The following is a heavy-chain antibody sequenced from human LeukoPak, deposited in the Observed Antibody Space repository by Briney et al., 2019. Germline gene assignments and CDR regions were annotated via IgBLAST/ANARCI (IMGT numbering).Heavy chain of an antibody. Sequence: GESLKISCKGSGYSFTSYWIGWVRQMPGKGLEWMGIIYPGDSDTRYSPSFQGQVTISADKSISTAYLQWSSLKASDTAMYYCARLVPAKVLPTWIQLWFGGYDIWGQGTMVTVSS. D-gene: IGHD5-18*01. CDR1: GYSFTSYW. CDR3: ARLVPAKVLPTWIQLWFGGYDI. J-gene: IGHJ3*02. V-gene: IGHV5-51*01. CDR2: IYPGDSDT.